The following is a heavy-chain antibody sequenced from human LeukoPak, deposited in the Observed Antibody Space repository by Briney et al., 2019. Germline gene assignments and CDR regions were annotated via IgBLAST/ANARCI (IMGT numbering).Heavy chain of an antibody. CDR3: ARRPVSRYSSSWRGLAGRNNWFDP. Sequence: SDTLSLICSVSGYTVSSGFYWDWIRQSPGKEMEWLGSFHHTVNTPYNPSLKSRVTISVDTSKNQFSLKLSSVTAADTAVYYCARRPVSRYSSSWRGLAGRNNWFDPWGQGTLVTVSS. J-gene: IGHJ5*02. CDR2: FHHTVNT. V-gene: IGHV4-38-2*02. CDR1: GYTVSSGFY. D-gene: IGHD6-13*01.